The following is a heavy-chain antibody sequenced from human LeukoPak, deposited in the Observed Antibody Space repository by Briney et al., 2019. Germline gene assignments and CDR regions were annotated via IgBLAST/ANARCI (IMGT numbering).Heavy chain of an antibody. CDR2: MNPNSGNT. CDR3: ARVTRITIFGVVNPLGY. V-gene: IGHV1-8*03. Sequence: VASVKVSCKASGYTFTSYDINWVRQATGQGLEWMGWMNPNSGNTGYAQRFQGRVTITRNTSISTAYMELSSLRSEDTAVYYCARVTRITIFGVVNPLGYWGQGTLVTVSS. D-gene: IGHD3-3*01. J-gene: IGHJ4*02. CDR1: GYTFTSYD.